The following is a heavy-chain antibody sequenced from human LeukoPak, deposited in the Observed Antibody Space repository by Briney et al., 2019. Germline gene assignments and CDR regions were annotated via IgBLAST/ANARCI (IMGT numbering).Heavy chain of an antibody. D-gene: IGHD2-15*01. CDR2: ISSDGTKR. J-gene: IGHJ6*03. CDR3: ARVGSTQYYYYYLDV. CDR1: GFTFNNYA. Sequence: PGGSLRLSCAASGFTFNNYAFHWVRQAPGKGLEWVAVISSDGTKRFYADSVKGRFTISRDNSKNTLYLQMNSLRTEDTAVYYCARVGSTQYYYYYLDVWGKGTSATVSS. V-gene: IGHV3-30-3*01.